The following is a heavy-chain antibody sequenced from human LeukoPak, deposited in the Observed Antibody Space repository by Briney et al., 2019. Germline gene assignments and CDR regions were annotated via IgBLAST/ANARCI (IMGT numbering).Heavy chain of an antibody. CDR3: ARHAFCGGDCYSNWYFHL. V-gene: IGHV4-59*01. J-gene: IGHJ2*01. D-gene: IGHD2-21*02. Sequence: PSETLSLTCTVSGVSISSYYWSWIRQPPGKGLEWIGSIYYTESTKHNPSLKRRVAISADTSKNRFSLKVSSVTAADTAVYYCARHAFCGGDCYSNWYFHLWGRGTLVTVSS. CDR2: IYYTEST. CDR1: GVSISSYY.